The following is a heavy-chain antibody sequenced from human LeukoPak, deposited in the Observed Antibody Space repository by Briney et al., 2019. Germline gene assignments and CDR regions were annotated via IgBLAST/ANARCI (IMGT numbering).Heavy chain of an antibody. J-gene: IGHJ4*02. CDR1: GFTFSSYA. D-gene: IGHD3-10*01. CDR2: ISYDGSNK. V-gene: IGHV3-30-3*01. Sequence: GRSLRLSCAASGFTFSSYAMHWVRQAPGKGLEWVAVISYDGSNKYYADSVKGRFTISRDNSKNTLYLQMNSLRAEDTAVYYCARDASIVRGVATHYFDYWGQGTLVTVSS. CDR3: ARDASIVRGVATHYFDY.